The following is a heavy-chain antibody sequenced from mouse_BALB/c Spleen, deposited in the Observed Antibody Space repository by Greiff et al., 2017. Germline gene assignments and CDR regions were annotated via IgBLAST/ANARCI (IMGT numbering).Heavy chain of an antibody. Sequence: VQLQESGAELMKPGASVKISCKATGYTFSSYWIEWVKQRPGHGLEWIGEILPGSGSTNYNEKFKGKATFTADTSSNTAYMQLSSLTSEDSAVYYCARADLLRLRYFDVWGAGTTVTVSS. D-gene: IGHD1-2*01. CDR2: ILPGSGST. CDR1: GYTFSSYW. CDR3: ARADLLRLRYFDV. J-gene: IGHJ1*01. V-gene: IGHV1-9*01.